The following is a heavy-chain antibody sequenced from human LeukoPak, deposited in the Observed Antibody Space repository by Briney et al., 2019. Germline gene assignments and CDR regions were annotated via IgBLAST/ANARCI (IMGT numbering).Heavy chain of an antibody. Sequence: SETLSLTCTVSSGSISSYYWVWNRHPPGNGREGIGNIYYSGSTYYNRSLKSRVTISVDTSKNQFSLTLNSVTAADTAVYYCARAAVLRGVRHFDLWGRGTLVTVSS. V-gene: IGHV4-39*07. CDR2: IYYSGST. D-gene: IGHD3-10*01. CDR1: SGSISSYY. J-gene: IGHJ2*01. CDR3: ARAAVLRGVRHFDL.